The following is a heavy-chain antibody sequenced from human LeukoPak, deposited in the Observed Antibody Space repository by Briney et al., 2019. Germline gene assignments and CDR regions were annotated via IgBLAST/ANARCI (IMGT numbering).Heavy chain of an antibody. CDR2: ICANDGNT. D-gene: IGHD2-15*01. V-gene: IGHV3-23*01. Sequence: GGSLRLSCAASGFTVSSTYMSWVRQAPGKGLEWVSVICANDGNTYYADAVKGRFTISRDNSKDTLYLQMDSLRAEDTAVYYCAKGSGSSCYSPCDYWGQGILVTVSS. CDR1: GFTVSSTY. J-gene: IGHJ4*02. CDR3: AKGSGSSCYSPCDY.